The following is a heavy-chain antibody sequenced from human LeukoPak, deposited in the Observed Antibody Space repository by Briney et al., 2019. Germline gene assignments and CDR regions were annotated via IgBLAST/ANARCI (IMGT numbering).Heavy chain of an antibody. Sequence: GSLRLSCAASGFTFSSYAMSWVRQPPGKGLEWIGEINHSGSTNYNPSLKSRVTISVDTSKNQFSLKLSSVTAADTAVYYCARGGRGYSYGYGAFDIWGQGTMVTVSS. CDR2: INHSGST. CDR1: GFTFSSYA. V-gene: IGHV4-34*01. CDR3: ARGGRGYSYGYGAFDI. J-gene: IGHJ3*02. D-gene: IGHD5-18*01.